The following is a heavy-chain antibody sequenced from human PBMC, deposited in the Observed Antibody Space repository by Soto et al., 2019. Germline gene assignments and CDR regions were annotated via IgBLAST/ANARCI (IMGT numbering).Heavy chain of an antibody. CDR1: GFTFSTYG. Sequence: QVQLVESGGGVVQPGRSLRLSCAASGFTFSTYGMHSVRQAPGKGLEWVALIWSDGSNKYYADSVKGRFTISRDNSKKTLFLQMNSLRAEDTAVYYCVRVFDTYYFDLWGQGNMVTVSS. V-gene: IGHV3-33*01. CDR2: IWSDGSNK. CDR3: VRVFDTYYFDL. J-gene: IGHJ4*02. D-gene: IGHD3-9*01.